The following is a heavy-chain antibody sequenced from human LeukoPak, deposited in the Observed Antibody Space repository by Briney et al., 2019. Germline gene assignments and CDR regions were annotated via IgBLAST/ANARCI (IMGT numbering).Heavy chain of an antibody. CDR2: IYYSGIT. CDR1: GDSISSYY. Sequence: SETLSLTCTVSGDSISSYYWYWFRQPPGKELEWIACIYYSGITHYNPSLKSRVTISLDTSKNQFSLRLSSVTAADTADYYCAREGIVRTYDQWGQGTLVTVSS. V-gene: IGHV4-59*12. D-gene: IGHD2/OR15-2a*01. CDR3: AREGIVRTYDQ. J-gene: IGHJ4*02.